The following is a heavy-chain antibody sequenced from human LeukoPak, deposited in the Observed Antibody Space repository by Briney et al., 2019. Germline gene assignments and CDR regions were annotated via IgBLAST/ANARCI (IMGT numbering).Heavy chain of an antibody. CDR3: ASSRLLLRVFDY. D-gene: IGHD3-22*01. V-gene: IGHV4-59*01. CDR2: IYYSGST. J-gene: IGHJ4*02. CDR1: GGSISSYY. Sequence: SETLSLTCTVSGGSISSYYWSWIRQPPGKGLEWIGYIYYSGSTNYNPSLKSRVAISVDTSKNQFSLKLSSVTAADTAVYYCASSRLLLRVFDYWGQGTLVTVSS.